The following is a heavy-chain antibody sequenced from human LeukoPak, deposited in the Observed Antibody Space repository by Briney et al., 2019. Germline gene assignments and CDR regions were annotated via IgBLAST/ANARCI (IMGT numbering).Heavy chain of an antibody. CDR2: IHYDGSNT. Sequence: GGSLRLSCAASGFTFSNYWMSWVRQAPGKGLEWVAFIHYDGSNTYYADSVQGRFTISRDNSKNTLYLQMNSLRPEDTAVYYCAKRGIDYGDYILGYWGQGILVTVSS. CDR3: AKRGIDYGDYILGY. D-gene: IGHD4-17*01. CDR1: GFTFSNYW. J-gene: IGHJ4*02. V-gene: IGHV3-30*02.